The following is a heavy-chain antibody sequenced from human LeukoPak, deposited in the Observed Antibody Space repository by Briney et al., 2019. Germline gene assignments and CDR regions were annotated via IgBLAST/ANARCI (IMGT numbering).Heavy chain of an antibody. CDR2: INTDGRVT. Sequence: GGSLRLSCTALEFTFITYWLNGFRQAPGKGLGWVARINTDGRVTTYAESVKGRFTVSRDNAENTLYLEMNNLRPEDTAVYYCIRETHVGLHLEYWGQGTLATVTS. D-gene: IGHD3-10*02. J-gene: IGHJ4*02. CDR1: EFTFITYW. CDR3: IRETHVGLHLEY. V-gene: IGHV3-74*03.